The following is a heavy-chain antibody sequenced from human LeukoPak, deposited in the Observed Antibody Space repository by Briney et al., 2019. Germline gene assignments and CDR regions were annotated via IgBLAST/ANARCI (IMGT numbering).Heavy chain of an antibody. CDR1: GGSISSSSYY. D-gene: IGHD3-3*01. J-gene: IGHJ6*03. Sequence: PSETLSLTCTVSGGSISSSSYYWGWIRQPPGKGLEWIGSIYYSGSTYYNPSLKSRVTISVDTSKNQFSLKLSSVTAADTAVYYCARGVTYYDFWSGYPYYYYMDVWGKGTTVTVSS. V-gene: IGHV4-39*01. CDR3: ARGVTYYDFWSGYPYYYYMDV. CDR2: IYYSGST.